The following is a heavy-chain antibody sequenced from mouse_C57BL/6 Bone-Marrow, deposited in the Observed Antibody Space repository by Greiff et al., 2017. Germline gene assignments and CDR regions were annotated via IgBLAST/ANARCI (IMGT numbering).Heavy chain of an antibody. Sequence: EVKLVESGGGLVKPGGSLKLSCAASGFTFSSYAMSWVRQTPEKRLEWVATISDGGSYTYYPDNVKGRFTISRDNAKNNLYLQMSHLKSEDTAMYYCAREIYSCAMDYWGQGTSATVSS. CDR3: AREIYSCAMDY. J-gene: IGHJ4*01. CDR2: ISDGGSYT. D-gene: IGHD2-1*01. V-gene: IGHV5-4*01. CDR1: GFTFSSYA.